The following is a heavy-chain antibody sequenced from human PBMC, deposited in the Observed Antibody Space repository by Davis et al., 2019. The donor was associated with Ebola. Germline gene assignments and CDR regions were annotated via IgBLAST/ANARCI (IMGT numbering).Heavy chain of an antibody. CDR2: LHPRHGET. J-gene: IGHJ6*02. V-gene: IGHV1-24*01. Sequence: ASVKVSCKLSGYTLRDLALHWVRQTPGKGLEWMGHLHPRHGETINVEIFQGRVKLTEDSSRDTAYMELSGLRSEDTGVYYCTPEGMDVWGQGTAVTVSS. CDR1: GYTLRDLA. CDR3: TPEGMDV.